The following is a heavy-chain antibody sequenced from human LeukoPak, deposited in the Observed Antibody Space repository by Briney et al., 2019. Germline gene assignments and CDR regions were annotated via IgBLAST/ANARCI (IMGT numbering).Heavy chain of an antibody. CDR1: GFTVSSNY. Sequence: GGSLRLSCAASGFTVSSNYMSWVRQAPGKGLEWVSVIYSGGSTYYADSVKGRFTISRDNSKNTLYLQMNSLRAEDTAVYYCAREVPAAMISYYYYMDVWGKGTTVTVSS. CDR2: IYSGGST. D-gene: IGHD2-2*01. V-gene: IGHV3-53*05. J-gene: IGHJ6*03. CDR3: AREVPAAMISYYYYMDV.